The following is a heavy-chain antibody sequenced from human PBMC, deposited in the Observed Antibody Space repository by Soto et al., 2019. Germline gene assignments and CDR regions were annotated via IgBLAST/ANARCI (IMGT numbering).Heavy chain of an antibody. V-gene: IGHV1-18*01. CDR2: ISAYNGNT. J-gene: IGHJ6*02. CDR3: SREGYSSGFFYYYYYGMDV. Sequence: ASVQVSCKASGYTFTSYGTSWVRQAPGQGLEWMGWISAYNGNTNYAQKLQGRVTMTTDTSTSTAYMELRSLRSDDTAVYYCSREGYSSGFFYYYYYGMDVWCQGTTVTVAS. D-gene: IGHD3-22*01. CDR1: GYTFTSYG.